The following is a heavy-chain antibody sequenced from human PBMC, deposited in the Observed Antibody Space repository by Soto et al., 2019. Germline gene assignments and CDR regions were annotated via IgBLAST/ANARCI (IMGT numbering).Heavy chain of an antibody. J-gene: IGHJ4*02. Sequence: GGSLRLSCAASGFTFSSYAMHWVRQAPGKGLEWVAVISYDGSNKYYADSVKGRFTISRDNSKNTLYLQMNSLRAEDTAVYYCARSPVYAIIGYWGQGTLVTVSS. CDR2: ISYDGSNK. CDR1: GFTFSSYA. V-gene: IGHV3-30-3*01. CDR3: ARSPVYAIIGY. D-gene: IGHD2-8*01.